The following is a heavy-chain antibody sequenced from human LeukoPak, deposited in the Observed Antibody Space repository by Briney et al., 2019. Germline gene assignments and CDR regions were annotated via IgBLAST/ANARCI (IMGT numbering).Heavy chain of an antibody. D-gene: IGHD6-13*01. CDR1: GFTISTYS. J-gene: IGHJ4*02. CDR3: ASPYSSRWYELCY. Sequence: GGSLRLSCEGSGFTISTYSMNWVRQAPGKGLEWVSYISSSSNTIYYADSVKGRLTISRDNAKNSLYLQMNSLRAEDTAVYYCASPYSSRWYELCYWGQGTLVTVSS. V-gene: IGHV3-48*04. CDR2: ISSSSNTI.